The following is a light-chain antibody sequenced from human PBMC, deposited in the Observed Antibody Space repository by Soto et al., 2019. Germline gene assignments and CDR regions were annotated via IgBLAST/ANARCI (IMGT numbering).Light chain of an antibody. CDR2: AAS. V-gene: IGKV1-39*01. J-gene: IGKJ4*01. Sequence: DIQMTQSPSSLSASVGDRVTITCRASQSISSYLNWYQQKPGKAPKLLIYAASSLQSGVPSRFSGSGSGTDFTLTISSLQPEDFAAYYCQQNCSTPLTFGGGTKVEIK. CDR1: QSISSY. CDR3: QQNCSTPLT.